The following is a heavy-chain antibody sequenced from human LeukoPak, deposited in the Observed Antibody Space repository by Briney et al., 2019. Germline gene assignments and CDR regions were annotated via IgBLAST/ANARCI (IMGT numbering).Heavy chain of an antibody. J-gene: IGHJ5*02. D-gene: IGHD3-10*01. Sequence: MPSETLSLTCTVSGGSISSYYWSWIRQPAGKGLEWIGRIYTSGSTNYNPSLKSRVTMSVDTSKNQFSLKLSSVTAADTAVYYCARDRYGSGGDNWFDPWGQGTLVTVSS. CDR2: IYTSGST. CDR3: ARDRYGSGGDNWFDP. V-gene: IGHV4-4*07. CDR1: GGSISSYY.